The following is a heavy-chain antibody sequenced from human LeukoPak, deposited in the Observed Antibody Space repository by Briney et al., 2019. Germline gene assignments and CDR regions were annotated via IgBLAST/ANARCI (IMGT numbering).Heavy chain of an antibody. CDR1: GGSISSSSYY. D-gene: IGHD6-13*01. CDR3: ARYDSGSWHQYWYFDL. J-gene: IGHJ2*01. Sequence: SETLSLTCTVSGGSISSSSYYWGWIRQPPGKGLEWIGNIYYSGSTYYNPSLKSRVTIFVDMSKNQFSLKLTSVTAADTAVYYCARYDSGSWHQYWYFDLWGRGTLVTVSS. V-gene: IGHV4-39*01. CDR2: IYYSGST.